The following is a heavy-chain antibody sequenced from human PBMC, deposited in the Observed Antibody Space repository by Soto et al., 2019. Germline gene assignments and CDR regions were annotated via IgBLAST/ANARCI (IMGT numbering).Heavy chain of an antibody. Sequence: EVQLVESGGGLVQPGGSLRLSCAASGFTLSRYWMQWVRQAPGKGLEWVSRIDGDESATNYADSVKGRFTISRDNAKNTLHLQMNSLRAEDTAVYYCVRDSNGEYWGQGTLVNVSS. CDR2: IDGDESAT. J-gene: IGHJ4*02. CDR3: VRDSNGEY. CDR1: GFTLSRYW. V-gene: IGHV3-74*01. D-gene: IGHD4-4*01.